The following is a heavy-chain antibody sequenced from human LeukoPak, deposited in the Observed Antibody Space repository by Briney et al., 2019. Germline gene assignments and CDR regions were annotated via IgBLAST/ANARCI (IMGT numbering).Heavy chain of an antibody. J-gene: IGHJ4*02. V-gene: IGHV5-51*01. CDR3: ARLQSGIAVAGTFDY. D-gene: IGHD6-19*01. Sequence: GESLKISCKGSGYSFTSYWIGWVRQMPGKGLEWMGIIYPGDSDTRYSPSFQGQVTISADKSISTAYLQWSSLKASDTAMYYCARLQSGIAVAGTFDYWGQGTLVTVSS. CDR2: IYPGDSDT. CDR1: GYSFTSYW.